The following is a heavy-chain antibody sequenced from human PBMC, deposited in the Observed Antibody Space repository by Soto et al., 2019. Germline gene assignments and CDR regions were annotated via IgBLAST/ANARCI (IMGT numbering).Heavy chain of an antibody. Sequence: GESLKISCKGSGYSFTSYWIGWVRQMPGKGLEWMGIIYPGDSDTRYSPSFQGQVTISADKSISTAYLQWSSLKASDTAMYYCARPIRGLYSSSWPSHDAFDIWGQRTMVTGS. D-gene: IGHD6-13*01. J-gene: IGHJ3*02. CDR3: ARPIRGLYSSSWPSHDAFDI. CDR1: GYSFTSYW. V-gene: IGHV5-51*01. CDR2: IYPGDSDT.